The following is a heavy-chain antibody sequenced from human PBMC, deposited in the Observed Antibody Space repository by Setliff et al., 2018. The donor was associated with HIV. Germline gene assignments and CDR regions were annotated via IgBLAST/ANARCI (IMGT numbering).Heavy chain of an antibody. CDR2: IHPRDFDI. D-gene: IGHD3-22*01. CDR3: ARLDSSGYYRSFDV. Sequence: GESLKISCKASGYTFTNYWTAWVRQMPGKGLEWMGIIHPRDFDIKYSQSFQGQVTISADKSLSTAYLQWNSLKASDTALYYCARLDSSGYYRSFDVWGQGTRGTVSS. CDR1: GYTFTNYW. J-gene: IGHJ3*01. V-gene: IGHV5-51*01.